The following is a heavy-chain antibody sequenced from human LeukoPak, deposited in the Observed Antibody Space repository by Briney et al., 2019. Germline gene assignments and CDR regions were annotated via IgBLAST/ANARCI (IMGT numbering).Heavy chain of an antibody. V-gene: IGHV3-30*18. Sequence: GGSLRLSCAASGFTFSSYAMHWVRQAPGKGLGWVAVIRYDGSDKYYGDSVKGRFTISRDNSKNTLYLQMNSLRPEDTAVYYCAKDWALYRDYVAYFESWGQGTLVTVSS. CDR1: GFTFSSYA. CDR3: AKDWALYRDYVAYFES. D-gene: IGHD4-17*01. CDR2: IRYDGSDK. J-gene: IGHJ5*01.